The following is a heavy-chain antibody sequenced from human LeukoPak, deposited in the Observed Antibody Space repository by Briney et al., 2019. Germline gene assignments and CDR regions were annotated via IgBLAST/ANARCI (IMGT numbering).Heavy chain of an antibody. V-gene: IGHV3-23*01. J-gene: IGHJ4*02. CDR2: ISGSGGTT. CDR3: AKRTPYSSGSYYFDY. CDR1: GFTFSSYA. D-gene: IGHD3-22*01. Sequence: GGSLRLSCEVSGFTFSSYAMSCVRQAPGKGLEWVSAISGSGGTTNYADSVKGRLTISRDNSQNTLYLQMNSLRAEDTAVYYCAKRTPYSSGSYYFDYWGQGTLVTVSS.